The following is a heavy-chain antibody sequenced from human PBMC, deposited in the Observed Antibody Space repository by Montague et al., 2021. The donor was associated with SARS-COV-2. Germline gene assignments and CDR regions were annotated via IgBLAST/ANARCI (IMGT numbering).Heavy chain of an antibody. CDR3: ARDGYSSGWNGLHWFDP. J-gene: IGHJ5*02. CDR1: IGSISSGSYY. V-gene: IGHV4-61*02. D-gene: IGHD6-25*01. Sequence: TRSLTCTVSIGSISSGSYYWSWIRQPAGKGLEWIGRIYTSGSTNYXXXLKSRVTISVDTSKNQFSLKLSSVTAADTAVYYCARDGYSSGWNGLHWFDPWGQGTLVTVSS. CDR2: IYTSGST.